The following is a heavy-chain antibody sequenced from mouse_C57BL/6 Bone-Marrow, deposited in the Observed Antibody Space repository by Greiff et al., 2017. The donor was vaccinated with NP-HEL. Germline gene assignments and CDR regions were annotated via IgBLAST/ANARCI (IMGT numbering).Heavy chain of an antibody. V-gene: IGHV14-4*01. Sequence: EVQLQQSGAELVRPGASVKLSCTASGFNIKDDYMHWVKQRPEQGLEWIGWIDPENGDTEYASKFQGKATITADTSSNTAYLQLSSLTSEDTAVYYCTTSYYKGYWGQGTTLTVSS. CDR3: TTSYYKGY. J-gene: IGHJ2*01. CDR1: GFNIKDDY. CDR2: IDPENGDT. D-gene: IGHD2-12*01.